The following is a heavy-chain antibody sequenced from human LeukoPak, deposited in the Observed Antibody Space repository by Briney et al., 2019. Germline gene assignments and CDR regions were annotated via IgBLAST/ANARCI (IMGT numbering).Heavy chain of an antibody. J-gene: IGHJ6*04. CDR2: INWNGGST. CDR3: ARCASKGGMDV. CDR1: GFTFDDYG. D-gene: IGHD3-16*01. Sequence: GXSLRLSCAASGFTFDDYGMSWVRQVSGKGLEWVSGINWNGGSTVYADCVKGGFTISRDKDKISLYLQMNSLRAEDTALYYCARCASKGGMDVWGKGTTVTVSS. V-gene: IGHV3-20*04.